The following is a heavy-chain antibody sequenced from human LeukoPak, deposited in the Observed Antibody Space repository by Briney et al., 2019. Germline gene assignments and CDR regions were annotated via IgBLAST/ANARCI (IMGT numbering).Heavy chain of an antibody. CDR3: ARLRSSGWYTNYYYYGMDV. V-gene: IGHV4-59*08. D-gene: IGHD6-19*01. J-gene: IGHJ6*02. CDR1: GGSISSYY. CDR2: IYYSGST. Sequence: SETLYLTCTVSGGSISSYYWSWIRQPPRKGLEWIGYIYYSGSTNYNPSLKSRVTISVDTSKNQFSLKLSSVAAADTAVYYCARLRSSGWYTNYYYYGMDVWGQGTTVTVSS.